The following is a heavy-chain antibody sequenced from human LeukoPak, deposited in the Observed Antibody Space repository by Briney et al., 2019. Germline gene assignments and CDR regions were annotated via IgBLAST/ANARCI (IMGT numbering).Heavy chain of an antibody. Sequence: GGSLRLSCAASGFTFSSYAMHWVRQAPGKGLEWVAVISYDGSNKYYADSVKGRFTISRDNSKNTLYLQMNSLRAEDTAVYYCARDHHDYGDYAYYFDYWGQGTLVTVSS. J-gene: IGHJ4*02. V-gene: IGHV3-30-3*01. CDR2: ISYDGSNK. D-gene: IGHD4-17*01. CDR3: ARDHHDYGDYAYYFDY. CDR1: GFTFSSYA.